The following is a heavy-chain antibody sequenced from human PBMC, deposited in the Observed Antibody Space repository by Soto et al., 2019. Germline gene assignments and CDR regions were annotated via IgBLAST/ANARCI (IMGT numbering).Heavy chain of an antibody. CDR3: ARDYYGDYAWFDP. CDR1: GGSISSSNW. Sequence: SETLSLTCAVSGGSISSSNWWSWVRQPPGKGLEWIGEIYHSGSTNYNPSLKSRVTISVDTSKNQFSLKLSSVTAADTAVYYCARDYYGDYAWFDPWGQGTLVTVSS. J-gene: IGHJ5*02. V-gene: IGHV4-4*02. D-gene: IGHD4-17*01. CDR2: IYHSGST.